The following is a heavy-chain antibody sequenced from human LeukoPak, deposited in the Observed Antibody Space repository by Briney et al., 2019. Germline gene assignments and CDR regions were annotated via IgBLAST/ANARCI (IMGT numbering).Heavy chain of an antibody. Sequence: SGGSLRLSCAASGFTFSSYAMSWVRQAPGKGLEWVSAISGSGGSTYYADSVKGRFTISRDNSKNTLYLQMNSLRAEDTAVYYCAKIPTWYYDRSGYLGYWGQGTLVTVSS. J-gene: IGHJ4*02. CDR2: ISGSGGST. D-gene: IGHD3-22*01. V-gene: IGHV3-23*01. CDR3: AKIPTWYYDRSGYLGY. CDR1: GFTFSSYA.